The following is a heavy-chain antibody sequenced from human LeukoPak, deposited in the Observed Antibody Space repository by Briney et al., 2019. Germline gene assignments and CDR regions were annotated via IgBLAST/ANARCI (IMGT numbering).Heavy chain of an antibody. CDR1: VGSLSGYY. Sequence: PSETLSLTCAVYVGSLSGYYWSWIRQPPGKGLEWIGEVDHSGSTNYNPSLKSRVTLSVDTSKNQFSLKLSSVTAADTAVYYCARSRIPATSPFDPWGQGTLVTVSS. J-gene: IGHJ5*02. V-gene: IGHV4-34*01. CDR2: VDHSGST. D-gene: IGHD2-2*01. CDR3: ARSRIPATSPFDP.